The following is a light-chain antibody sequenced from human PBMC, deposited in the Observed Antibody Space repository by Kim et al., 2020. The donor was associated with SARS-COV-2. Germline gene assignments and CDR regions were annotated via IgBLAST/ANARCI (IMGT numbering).Light chain of an antibody. CDR2: LAS. CDR1: QSVSGNY. V-gene: IGKV3-20*01. Sequence: DIVLTQSPGTLSLSPGERATLSCCASQSVSGNYLAWYQQKPGQPPRLLIYLASTRATGIPDRFSGSGSGTDFILTISRLEPEDFAVYYCQQYGSSITFGQGTRLEIK. J-gene: IGKJ5*01. CDR3: QQYGSSIT.